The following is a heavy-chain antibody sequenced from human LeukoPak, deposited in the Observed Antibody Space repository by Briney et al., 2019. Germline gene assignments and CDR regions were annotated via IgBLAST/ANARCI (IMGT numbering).Heavy chain of an antibody. CDR3: ARDNSVEDTARWFDP. J-gene: IGHJ5*02. V-gene: IGHV1-46*01. D-gene: IGHD4-23*01. CDR1: GYTFTGYY. Sequence: SVKVSCKASGYTFTGYYMHWVRQAPGQGLEWMGIINPSGGSTSYAQKFQGRVTMTRDMSTSTDYMELSSLRSEDTAVYYCARDNSVEDTARWFDPWGQGTLVTVSS. CDR2: INPSGGST.